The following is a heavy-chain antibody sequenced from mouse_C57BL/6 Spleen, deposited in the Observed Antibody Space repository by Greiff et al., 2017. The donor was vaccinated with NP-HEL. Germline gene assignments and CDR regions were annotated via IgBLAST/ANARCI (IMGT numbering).Heavy chain of an antibody. J-gene: IGHJ3*01. CDR2: IDPSDSET. Sequence: QVQLQQSGAELARPGASVKLSCKASGYTFTSYGISWVKQRPIQGLEWIGNIDPSDSETHYNQKFKDKATLTVDKSSSTAYMQLSSLTSEDSAVYYCARGENGWFAYWGQGTLVTVSA. CDR3: ARGENGWFAY. CDR1: GYTFTSYG. V-gene: IGHV1-52*01.